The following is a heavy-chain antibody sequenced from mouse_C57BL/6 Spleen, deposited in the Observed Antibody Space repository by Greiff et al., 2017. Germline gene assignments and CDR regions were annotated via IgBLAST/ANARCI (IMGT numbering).Heavy chain of an antibody. V-gene: IGHV1-15*01. CDR1: GYTFTDYE. J-gene: IGHJ2*01. CDR2: IDPETGGT. Sequence: VQLQQSGAELVRPGASVTLSCKASGYTFTDYEMHWVKQTPVHGLEWIGAIDPETGGTAYNQKFKGKAILTADKSSSTAYMELRSLTSEDSAVYYGTRSDYGSSFYYFDYWGQGTTLTVSS. D-gene: IGHD1-1*01. CDR3: TRSDYGSSFYYFDY.